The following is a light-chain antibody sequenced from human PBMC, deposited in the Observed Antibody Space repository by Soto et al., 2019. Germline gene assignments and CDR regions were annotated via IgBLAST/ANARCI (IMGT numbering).Light chain of an antibody. CDR3: QSFDSSLSVV. V-gene: IGLV1-40*01. CDR1: SSNIGAGYH. CDR2: GNN. Sequence: QPVLTQPPSVSGAPGQRVTISCTGSSSNIGAGYHVHWYQQLPGTAPKLLIYGNNNRPSGVPGRFSGSKSGTSASLAITGLQAEDEADYYCQSFDSSLSVVFGGGTQLTVL. J-gene: IGLJ3*02.